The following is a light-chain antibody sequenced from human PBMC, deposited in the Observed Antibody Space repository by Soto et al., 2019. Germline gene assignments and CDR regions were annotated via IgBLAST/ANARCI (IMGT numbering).Light chain of an antibody. J-gene: IGKJ1*01. Sequence: GDRVTITCRASQGIDNYLAWYQQKPGTAPKLLIYAASTLQSGVPSRFSGRGSGTDFTPTISSLQPEDFATYSCQQLSGYPWTFGQGTKVDIK. CDR2: AAS. CDR1: QGIDNY. CDR3: QQLSGYPWT. V-gene: IGKV1-9*01.